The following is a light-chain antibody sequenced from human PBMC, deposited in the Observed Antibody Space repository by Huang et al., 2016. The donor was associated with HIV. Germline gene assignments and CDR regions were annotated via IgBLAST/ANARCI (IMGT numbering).Light chain of an antibody. CDR3: MQAIQSPT. V-gene: IGKV2-28*01. CDR1: QSLLHRNGYNY. J-gene: IGKJ3*01. CDR2: LGS. Sequence: DIVMTQSPLSLPVTPGEPASISGRSSQSLLHRNGYNYLDWYLEKPGQSPQLLIYLGSNRAAGVSDRFSGSGSGTDFTLKISRVEAEDVGIYYCMQAIQSPTFGPGTKVDIK.